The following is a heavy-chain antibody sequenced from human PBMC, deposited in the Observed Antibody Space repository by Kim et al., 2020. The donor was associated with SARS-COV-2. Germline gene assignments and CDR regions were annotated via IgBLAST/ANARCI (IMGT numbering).Heavy chain of an antibody. CDR1: GFNVSKNY. V-gene: IGHV3-53*05. D-gene: IGHD1-7*01. CDR2: LYPSEST. CDR3: ARGHEGTWELLHY. Sequence: GGSLRLSCATSGFNVSKNYMSWVRLTPGKGLEWVSVLYPSESTYYATSVKGRFTTSRDNSKGILWLQMHSLRSEDTGVYYCARGHEGTWELLHYWGPGTLVTVSS. J-gene: IGHJ4*02.